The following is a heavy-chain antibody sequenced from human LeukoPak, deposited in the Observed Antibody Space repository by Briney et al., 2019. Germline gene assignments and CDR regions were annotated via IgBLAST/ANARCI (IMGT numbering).Heavy chain of an antibody. J-gene: IGHJ5*02. CDR1: GYTFTSYD. D-gene: IGHD3-9*01. V-gene: IGHV1-8*01. CDR3: ARDPLLRYFDWLHIRYNWFDP. Sequence: ASVKVSCKASGYTFTSYDINWVRQATGQGLEWMGWMNPNSGNTGYAQKFQGRVTMTGNTSISTAYMELSSLRSEDTAVYYCARDPLLRYFDWLHIRYNWFDPWGQGTLVTVSS. CDR2: MNPNSGNT.